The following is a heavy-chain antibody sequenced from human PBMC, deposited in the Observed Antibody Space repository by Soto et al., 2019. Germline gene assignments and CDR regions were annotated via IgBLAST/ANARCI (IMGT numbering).Heavy chain of an antibody. D-gene: IGHD3-22*01. CDR2: INPNSGGT. V-gene: IGHV1-2*04. CDR3: ARALLDSSGYFYYFDY. Sequence: ASVKVSCKASGYTFTGYYMHWVRQAPGQGLEWMGWINPNSGGTNYAQKFQGWVTMTRDTSISTAYMELSRLRSDDTAVYYCARALLDSSGYFYYFDYWGQGTLVTVSS. J-gene: IGHJ4*02. CDR1: GYTFTGYY.